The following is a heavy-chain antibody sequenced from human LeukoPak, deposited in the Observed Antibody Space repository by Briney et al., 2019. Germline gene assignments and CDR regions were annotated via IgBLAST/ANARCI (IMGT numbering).Heavy chain of an antibody. CDR3: ARGGSYGLGY. Sequence: SETLSFTCTVSGGSISGYYWSWIRQPPGKGLEWIGYIYYSGSTNYNPSLKSRVTISVDTSKNQFSLKLSSVTAADTAVYYCARGGSYGLGYWGQGTLVTVSS. CDR2: IYYSGST. CDR1: GGSISGYY. V-gene: IGHV4-59*01. D-gene: IGHD5-18*01. J-gene: IGHJ4*02.